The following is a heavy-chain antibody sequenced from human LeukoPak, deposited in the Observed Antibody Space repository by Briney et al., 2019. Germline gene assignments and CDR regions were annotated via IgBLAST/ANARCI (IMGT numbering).Heavy chain of an antibody. CDR1: GGSISSYY. D-gene: IGHD3-22*01. V-gene: IGHV4-59*12. J-gene: IGHJ6*03. CDR3: ARDYYDSSGSLTYYYYYMDV. Sequence: SETLSLTCTVSGGSISSYYWSWIRQPPGKGLEWIGYIYYSGSTNYNPSLKSRVTMSVDTSKNQFSLKLSSVTAADTAVYYCARDYYDSSGSLTYYYYYMDVWGKGTTVTISS. CDR2: IYYSGST.